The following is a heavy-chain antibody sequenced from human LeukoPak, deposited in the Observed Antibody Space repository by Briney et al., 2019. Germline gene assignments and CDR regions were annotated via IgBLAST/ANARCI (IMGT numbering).Heavy chain of an antibody. Sequence: PGGPLRLSCAASGFTFSSYGMHWVRQAPGKGLEWVSSISSSSSYIYYADSVKGRFTISRDNAKNSLYLQMNSLRAEDTAVYYCASEGTDSGSYSTPYYMDVWGKGTTVTISS. J-gene: IGHJ6*03. D-gene: IGHD1-26*01. CDR3: ASEGTDSGSYSTPYYMDV. CDR1: GFTFSSYG. V-gene: IGHV3-21*01. CDR2: ISSSSSYI.